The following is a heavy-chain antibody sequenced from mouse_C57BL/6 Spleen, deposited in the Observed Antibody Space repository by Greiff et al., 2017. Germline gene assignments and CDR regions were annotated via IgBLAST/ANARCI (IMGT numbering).Heavy chain of an antibody. V-gene: IGHV5-12*01. CDR2: ISNGGGST. D-gene: IGHD4-1*01. Sequence: EVKVVESGGGLVQPGGSLKLSCAASGFTFSDYYMYWVRQTPEKRLEWVAYISNGGGSTYYPDTVKGRFTISRDNAKNTLYLQMSRLKSEDTAMYYCASGGTGKAWFAYWGQGTLVTVSA. J-gene: IGHJ3*01. CDR3: ASGGTGKAWFAY. CDR1: GFTFSDYY.